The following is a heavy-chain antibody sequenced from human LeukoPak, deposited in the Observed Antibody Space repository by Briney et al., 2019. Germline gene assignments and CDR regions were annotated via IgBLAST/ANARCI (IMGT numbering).Heavy chain of an antibody. CDR3: AKAGYSSSRYALLNYFDY. CDR2: ISGSGVST. Sequence: PGGSLRLPCAASKFTFSTFSMSWVRQAPGKGLEWVSSISGSGVSTYYADSVKGRFTISRDNSKNTLYLQMNSLRAEDTAVYYCAKAGYSSSRYALLNYFDYWGQGTLVTVSS. J-gene: IGHJ4*02. V-gene: IGHV3-23*01. D-gene: IGHD6-13*01. CDR1: KFTFSTFS.